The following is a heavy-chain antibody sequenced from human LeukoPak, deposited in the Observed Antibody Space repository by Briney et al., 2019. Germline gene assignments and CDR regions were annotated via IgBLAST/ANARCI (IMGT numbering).Heavy chain of an antibody. CDR1: GYTFTSYD. J-gene: IGHJ3*02. CDR2: MNPNSGNT. D-gene: IGHD6-19*01. CDR3: ARDLGEHSSGLGDAFDI. Sequence: ASVKVSCKASGYTFTSYDINGVRQATGQGLEWMGWMNPNSGNTGYAQKFQGRVTMTRNTSISTAYMELSSLRSEDTAVYYCARDLGEHSSGLGDAFDIWGQGTMVTVSS. V-gene: IGHV1-8*01.